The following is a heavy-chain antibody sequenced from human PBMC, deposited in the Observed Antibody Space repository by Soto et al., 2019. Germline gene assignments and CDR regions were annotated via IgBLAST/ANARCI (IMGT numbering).Heavy chain of an antibody. CDR3: ARQIYDSDTGPNFQYYFDS. CDR2: IDPSDSQT. Sequence: GESLKISCKGSGYSFAGYWITWVRQKPGKGLEWMGRIDPSDSQTYYSPSFRGHVTITVTKSITTVFLQWSSLRASDTAMYYCARQIYDSDTGPNFQYYFDSWGQGTPVTVSS. J-gene: IGHJ4*02. V-gene: IGHV5-10-1*01. CDR1: GYSFAGYW. D-gene: IGHD3-22*01.